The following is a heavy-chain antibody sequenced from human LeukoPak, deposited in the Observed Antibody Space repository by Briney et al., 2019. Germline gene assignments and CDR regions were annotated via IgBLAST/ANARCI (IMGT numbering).Heavy chain of an antibody. CDR2: ISSSSTYI. V-gene: IGHV3-21*01. CDR3: ARDSGYDFRWDYYYYYGMDV. CDR1: GFTFSSYS. D-gene: IGHD5-12*01. J-gene: IGHJ6*02. Sequence: PGGSLRLSCAASGFTFSSYSMNWVRQAPGKGLEWVSSISSSSTYIYYADSVKGRFTISRDNAKNSLYLQMNSLRAEDTAVYYCARDSGYDFRWDYYYYYGMDVWGQGTTVTVSS.